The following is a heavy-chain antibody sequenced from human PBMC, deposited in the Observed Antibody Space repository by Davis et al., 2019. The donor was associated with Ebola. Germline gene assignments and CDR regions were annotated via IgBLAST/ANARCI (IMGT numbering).Heavy chain of an antibody. CDR3: ARDHTYYYGSGSYYPPGY. Sequence: PGGSLRLSCAASGFTFSSYEMNWVRQAPGKGLEWVSYISSSGSTTYYADSVKGRFTISRDNSKNSLYLQMNSLRAEDTAVYYCARDHTYYYGSGSYYPPGYWGQGTLVTVSS. D-gene: IGHD3-10*01. CDR2: ISSSGSTT. V-gene: IGHV3-48*03. J-gene: IGHJ4*02. CDR1: GFTFSSYE.